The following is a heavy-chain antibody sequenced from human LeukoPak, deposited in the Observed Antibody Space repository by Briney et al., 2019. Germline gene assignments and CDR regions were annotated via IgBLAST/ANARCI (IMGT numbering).Heavy chain of an antibody. V-gene: IGHV4-4*07. J-gene: IGHJ3*02. Sequence: LETLSLTCTVSAGSISTFYWTWIRQPAGKGLEWIGRINYSGSTNYNPSLRGRVSMSVDRPKNQFSLTLNSVTAADTAVYYCAREPSIRAFDIWGQGTMVTVSS. CDR3: AREPSIRAFDI. D-gene: IGHD6-6*01. CDR1: AGSISTFY. CDR2: INYSGST.